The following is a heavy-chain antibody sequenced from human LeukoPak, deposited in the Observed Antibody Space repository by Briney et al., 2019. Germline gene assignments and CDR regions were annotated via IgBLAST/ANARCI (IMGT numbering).Heavy chain of an antibody. CDR2: IYYNGNT. Sequence: PSETLSLTCTVSGGSMNWHYWSWIRQAPGKGQEWIGNIYYNGNTNYSPSLKSRVTILVDTSNNQFSLKLSSVAAADTAMYFCARGGSQRRSWLDLWGQGTLVTVPS. V-gene: IGHV4-59*11. CDR3: ARGGSQRRSWLDL. D-gene: IGHD3-10*01. CDR1: GGSMNWHY. J-gene: IGHJ5*02.